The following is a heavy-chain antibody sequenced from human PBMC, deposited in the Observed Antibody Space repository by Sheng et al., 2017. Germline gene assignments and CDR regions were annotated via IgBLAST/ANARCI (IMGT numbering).Heavy chain of an antibody. Sequence: QVQLVESGGGVVQPGGSLRLSCVASGFTFSHYGMHWVRQAPGKGLEWLTFIRFDGSDKSSADSVTGRFTISRDDSKNTLYLEMKSLTVEDSAVYYCAKDRLIFGSRFRRLVDIWG. CDR3: AKDRLIFGSRFRRLVDI. CDR2: IRFDGSDK. V-gene: IGHV3-30*02. CDR1: GFTFSHYG. J-gene: IGHJ3*02. D-gene: IGHD3-3*01.